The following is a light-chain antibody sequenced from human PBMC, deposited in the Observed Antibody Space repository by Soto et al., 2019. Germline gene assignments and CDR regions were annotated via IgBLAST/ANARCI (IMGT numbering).Light chain of an antibody. J-gene: IGKJ1*01. CDR2: GAS. CDR3: QQYGSSPT. CDR1: QSVSNNY. V-gene: IGKV3-20*01. Sequence: EIFMSQAPTPRCVSPVEIATLSSRASQSVSNNYLAWYQQKPGQAPRLLIYGASNRATGIPDRFSGSGSGTDFTLTISRLEPEDFAVYYCQQYGSSPTFGQGTKVDIK.